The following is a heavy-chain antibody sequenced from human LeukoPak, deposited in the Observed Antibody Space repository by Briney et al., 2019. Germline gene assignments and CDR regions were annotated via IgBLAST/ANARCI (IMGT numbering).Heavy chain of an antibody. CDR3: ARDSESSGWYSGYYYYYMDV. CDR1: GYTFTSYY. J-gene: IGHJ6*03. Sequence: ASVKVSCKASGYTFTSYYMHWVRQAPGQGLEWMGIINPSGGSTSYAQKFQGRVTMTRDMSTSTVYMELSSLRSEDTAVYYCARDSESSGWYSGYYYYYMDVWGKGTTVTVSS. V-gene: IGHV1-46*01. D-gene: IGHD6-19*01. CDR2: INPSGGST.